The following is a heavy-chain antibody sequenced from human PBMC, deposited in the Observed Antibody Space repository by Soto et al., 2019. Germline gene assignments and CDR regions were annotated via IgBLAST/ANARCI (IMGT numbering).Heavy chain of an antibody. CDR3: ASTTYGSSGYSFNY. Sequence: SETLSLTCTVSAGSIIRYYWSWIRQPPGKGLEWIGYIYYSGSTNYNPSLKSRVTISVDTSKNQFSLKLSSVTAADTAVYYCASTTYGSSGYSFNYRGKGTLVTVSS. CDR1: AGSIIRYY. V-gene: IGHV4-59*01. J-gene: IGHJ4*02. CDR2: IYYSGST. D-gene: IGHD3-22*01.